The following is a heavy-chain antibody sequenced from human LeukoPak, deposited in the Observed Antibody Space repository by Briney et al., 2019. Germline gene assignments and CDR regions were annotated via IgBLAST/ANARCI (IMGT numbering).Heavy chain of an antibody. CDR3: ARDLSGVAGYTYGRGIDY. D-gene: IGHD5-18*01. V-gene: IGHV1-2*02. Sequence: ASVKVSCKASGYTFTGYYMHWVRQAPGQGLEWMGWINPNSGGTNYAQKFQGRVTMTRDTSISTAYMELSSLRSDDTAVYYCARDLSGVAGYTYGRGIDYWGQGTLVTVSS. CDR1: GYTFTGYY. CDR2: INPNSGGT. J-gene: IGHJ4*02.